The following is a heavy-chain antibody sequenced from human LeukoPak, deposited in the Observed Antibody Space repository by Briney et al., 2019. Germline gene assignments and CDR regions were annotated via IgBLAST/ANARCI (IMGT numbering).Heavy chain of an antibody. D-gene: IGHD4-17*01. CDR2: IKQDGSEQ. J-gene: IGHJ3*02. CDR1: GFTFSNYW. CDR3: ARQDYGDYRI. V-gene: IGHV3-7*01. Sequence: GGSLRLSCAGSGFTFSNYWMRWVRQAPGKGVEWVANIKQDGSEQYYVDYMRGRFTISRDNAKNSLYLQMNSLRAEDTAVYYCARQDYGDYRIWGQGTMVTVSS.